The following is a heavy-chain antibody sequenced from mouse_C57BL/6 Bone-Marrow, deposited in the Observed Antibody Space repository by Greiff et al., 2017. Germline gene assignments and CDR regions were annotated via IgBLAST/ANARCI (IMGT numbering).Heavy chain of an antibody. CDR2: IDPENGDT. D-gene: IGHD2-4*01. CDR3: NAGGLGGYAMDY. Sequence: VQLQQSGAELVRSGASVKLSCTASGFNIKDYYMHWVKQRPEQGLEWIGWIDPENGDTEYAPKFQGKATMTADTSSNTAYLQLSSLTSDDTAVYYCNAGGLGGYAMDYWGQGTSVTVSS. V-gene: IGHV14-4*02. J-gene: IGHJ4*01. CDR1: GFNIKDYY.